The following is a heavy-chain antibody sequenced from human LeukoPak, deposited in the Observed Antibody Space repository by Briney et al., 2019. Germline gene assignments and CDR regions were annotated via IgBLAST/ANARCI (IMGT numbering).Heavy chain of an antibody. D-gene: IGHD3-9*01. J-gene: IGHJ4*02. CDR3: ARVPLRYFDKNYYFDY. Sequence: ASVKVSCKASGYTVTDYYMHWVRQAPGQGLEWMGWTNPNSGGTNYAQKFQGRVTMTRDTSISTAYMELSRLRSDDTAVYYCARVPLRYFDKNYYFDYWGQGTLVTVSS. CDR1: GYTVTDYY. V-gene: IGHV1-2*02. CDR2: TNPNSGGT.